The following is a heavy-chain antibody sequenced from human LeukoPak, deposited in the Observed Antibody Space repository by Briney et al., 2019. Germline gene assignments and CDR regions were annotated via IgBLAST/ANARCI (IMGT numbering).Heavy chain of an antibody. D-gene: IGHD2-21*02. J-gene: IGHJ4*02. CDR1: GFTFTNYA. V-gene: IGHV3-23*01. Sequence: GGSLRLSCAASGFTFTNYAMSWVRQGPGKGLEWVSGIGRSGGSSYYADSVKGRFTISRDNSKNTLSLQMTSLRAEDTAVYYCARAADDYFFDYWGQGTLVTVSS. CDR2: IGRSGGSS. CDR3: ARAADDYFFDY.